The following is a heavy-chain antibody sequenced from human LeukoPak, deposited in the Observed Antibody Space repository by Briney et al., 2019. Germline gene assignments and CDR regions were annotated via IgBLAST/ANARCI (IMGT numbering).Heavy chain of an antibody. Sequence: GGSLRLSCAASGFTFDDYAMHWVRQAPGKGLEWVSFISGSGSSTYYADSVRGRFTISRDNSKNALYLLMNNLRAEDTAIYYCATEWYTGTSLHYTYWGQGTLVTVSS. V-gene: IGHV3-23*01. CDR3: ATEWYTGTSLHYTY. CDR2: ISGSGSST. D-gene: IGHD1-26*01. CDR1: GFTFDDYA. J-gene: IGHJ4*02.